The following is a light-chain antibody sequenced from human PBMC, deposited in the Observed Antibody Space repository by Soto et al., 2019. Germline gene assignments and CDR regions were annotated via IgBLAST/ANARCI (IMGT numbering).Light chain of an antibody. CDR2: GAS. CDR3: QQYGSSPLIT. J-gene: IGKJ3*01. CDR1: QSVSSSY. V-gene: IGKV3-20*01. Sequence: EIVLTQSPGTLSLSPGERATLSCRASQSVSSSYLAWYQQKPGQAPRLLIYGASSRATGIPDRFSGSGSGTDFTLTISRLEPEDFAVYYWQQYGSSPLITFGPGTKVDIK.